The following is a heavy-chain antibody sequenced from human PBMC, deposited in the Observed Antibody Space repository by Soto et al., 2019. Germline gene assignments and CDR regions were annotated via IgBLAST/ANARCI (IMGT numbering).Heavy chain of an antibody. V-gene: IGHV3-23*01. J-gene: IGHJ1*01. D-gene: IGHD3-3*01. CDR2: ISGSGGST. CDR3: AKDPHITIFGVVIIRGYFQH. CDR1: GFTFSSYA. Sequence: GGSLRLACAASGFTFSSYAMSWVRQAPGKGLEWVSAISGSGGSTYYADSVKGRFTISRDNSKNTLYLQMNSLRAEDTAVYYCAKDPHITIFGVVIIRGYFQHWGQGTLVTVSS.